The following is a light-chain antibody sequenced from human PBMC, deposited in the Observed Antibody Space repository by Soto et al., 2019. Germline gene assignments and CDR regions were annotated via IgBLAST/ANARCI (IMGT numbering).Light chain of an antibody. CDR3: QQSYNTPRT. J-gene: IGKJ1*01. V-gene: IGKV1-39*01. CDR2: AAS. CDR1: ESIDNW. Sequence: DIQMTQPPSTLSASVGDTFTITCRASESIDNWLAWYQQKQGKXPNXXISAASTLQSGVPSRFSGSGSGTDLTITITSLQPEDFETYDCQQSYNTPRTFGQGTKVDIK.